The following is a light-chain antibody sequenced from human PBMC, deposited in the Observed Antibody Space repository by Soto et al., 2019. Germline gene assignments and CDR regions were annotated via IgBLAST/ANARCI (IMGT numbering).Light chain of an antibody. CDR1: QSVSID. J-gene: IGKJ1*01. CDR3: QQYNKWPQT. CDR2: GAS. Sequence: EIVLAQSPATLSLSPGERVTLSCRASQSVSIDLAWYQQKPGQAPRLLIYGASTRATDIPATFTGSGSGTEFTLTISSLQSEDIAVYYCQQYNKWPQTFGQGTKVDI. V-gene: IGKV3-15*01.